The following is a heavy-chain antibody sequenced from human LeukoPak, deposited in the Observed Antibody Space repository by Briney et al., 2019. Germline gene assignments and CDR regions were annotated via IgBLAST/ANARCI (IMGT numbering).Heavy chain of an antibody. D-gene: IGHD5-12*01. CDR3: AWAYNGYDYFDY. Sequence: GGSLRLSCAASRFTFSTYSMNWLRQAPGKGLEWVSYISDSSTYIYYADSVRGRFTISRDNAKNSLHLQMNSLRADDTAVYYCAWAYNGYDYFDYWGQGTMVTVSS. J-gene: IGHJ4*02. V-gene: IGHV3-21*01. CDR1: RFTFSTYS. CDR2: ISDSSTYI.